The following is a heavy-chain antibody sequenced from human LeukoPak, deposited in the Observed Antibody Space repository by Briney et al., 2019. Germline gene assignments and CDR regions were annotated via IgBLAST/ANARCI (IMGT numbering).Heavy chain of an antibody. V-gene: IGHV4-34*01. CDR1: GGSFSGYY. Sequence: SETLSLTCAVYGGSFSGYYWSWIRQPPGKGLEWIGEIDHSGSTNYNPSLKSRVTISVDTSKNQFSLKLSSVTAADTAVYYCARGKIYGMDVWGQGTTVTVSS. CDR3: ARGKIYGMDV. J-gene: IGHJ6*02. CDR2: IDHSGST.